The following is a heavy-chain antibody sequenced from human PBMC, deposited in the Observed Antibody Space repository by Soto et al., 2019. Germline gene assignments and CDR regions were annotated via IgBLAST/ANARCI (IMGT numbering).Heavy chain of an antibody. V-gene: IGHV1-69*13. CDR1: GGTFSSYA. CDR2: IIPIFGTA. D-gene: IGHD1-7*01. J-gene: IGHJ5*02. CDR3: ASGAEATTVRSWFDP. Sequence: GASVKVSCKASGGTFSSYAISWVRQAPGQGLEWMGGIIPIFGTANYAQKFQGRVTITADESTSTAYMELSSLRSEDTAVYYCASGAEATTVRSWFDPWGQGTLVTVSS.